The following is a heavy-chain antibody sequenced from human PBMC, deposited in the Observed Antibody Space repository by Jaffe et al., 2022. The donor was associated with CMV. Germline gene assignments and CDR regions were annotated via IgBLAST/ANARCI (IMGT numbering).Heavy chain of an antibody. CDR3: ARSSMTYYFDF. CDR1: GYMFTSYA. CDR2: IGPVNGNT. D-gene: IGHD3-22*01. V-gene: IGHV1-3*01. J-gene: IGHJ4*02. Sequence: VQFVQSGAEVKKPGASVKISCRASGYMFTSYAVHWVRQAPGQRPEWMGWIGPVNGNTKYSHKFQDRVVLTRDISATTVYMELTRLTPEDTAVYFCARSSMTYYFDFWGLGTLVTISS.